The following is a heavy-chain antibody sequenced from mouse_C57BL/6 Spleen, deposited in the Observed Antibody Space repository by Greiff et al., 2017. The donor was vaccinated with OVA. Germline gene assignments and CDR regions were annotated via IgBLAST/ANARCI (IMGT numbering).Heavy chain of an antibody. Sequence: EVQLQQSGPELVKPGASVKISCKASGYTFTDYYMNWVKQSHGKSLEWIGDINPNNGGTSYNQKFKGKATLTVDKSSSTAYMELRSLTSEDSAVYYCARSGKSPGAYWGQGTLVTVSA. CDR2: INPNNGGT. V-gene: IGHV1-26*01. CDR3: ARSGKSPGAY. D-gene: IGHD3-1*01. CDR1: GYTFTDYY. J-gene: IGHJ3*01.